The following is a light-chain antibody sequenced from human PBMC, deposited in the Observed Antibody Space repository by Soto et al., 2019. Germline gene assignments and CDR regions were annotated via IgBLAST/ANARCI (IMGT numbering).Light chain of an antibody. J-gene: IGKJ4*01. CDR2: GAS. CDR1: QSVRSTY. Sequence: EIVLTQSPGTLSLSPGERATLSCRASQSVRSTYLAWYQQKPGQAPRLLIYGASSRATGIPDRFSGSGSGTDFPLTISRLEHEDFVVYYCQQYANSPLTFGGGTKVEIK. V-gene: IGKV3-20*01. CDR3: QQYANSPLT.